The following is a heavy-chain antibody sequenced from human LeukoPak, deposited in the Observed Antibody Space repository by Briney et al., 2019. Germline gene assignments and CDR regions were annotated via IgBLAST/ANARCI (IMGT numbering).Heavy chain of an antibody. D-gene: IGHD5-18*01. V-gene: IGHV3-21*01. Sequence: PGGSLRLSCAASGFTFSSYYMSWVRQAPGKGLEWVSSISSSSSYIYYADSVKGRFTISRDNAKNSLYLQMNSLRAEDTAVYYCAWTQLSDTAMSYFDYWGRGTLVTVSS. CDR2: ISSSSSYI. J-gene: IGHJ4*02. CDR1: GFTFSSYY. CDR3: AWTQLSDTAMSYFDY.